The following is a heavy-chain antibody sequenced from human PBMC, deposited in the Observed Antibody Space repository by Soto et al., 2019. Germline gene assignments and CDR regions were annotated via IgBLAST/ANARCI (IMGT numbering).Heavy chain of an antibody. V-gene: IGHV3-23*01. CDR2: ISGSGGST. D-gene: IGHD2-15*01. J-gene: IGHJ4*02. CDR3: AKEVVVVVAATTDY. Sequence: PGGSLRLSCAACGFTFSSYAMSWVRQAPGKGLEWVSAISGSGGSTYYADSVKGRFTISRDNSKNTLYLQMNSLRAEDTAVYYSAKEVVVVVAATTDYWGQGTLVTVSS. CDR1: GFTFSSYA.